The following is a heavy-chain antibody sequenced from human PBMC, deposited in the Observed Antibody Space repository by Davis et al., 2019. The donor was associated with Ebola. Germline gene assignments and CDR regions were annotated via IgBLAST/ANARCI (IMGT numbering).Heavy chain of an antibody. CDR1: GGSISSYY. D-gene: IGHD4-17*01. CDR3: ARGNYGDYIVLYYYNMDV. Sequence: SETLSLTCTVSGGSISSYYWSWIRQAPGKGLEWIAFIYNSASSNQNPSLQSRVTISIDTPNKQISLRLSSVTAADTAVYYCARGNYGDYIVLYYYNMDVWGQGTTVTVSS. J-gene: IGHJ6*02. V-gene: IGHV4-59*01. CDR2: IYNSASS.